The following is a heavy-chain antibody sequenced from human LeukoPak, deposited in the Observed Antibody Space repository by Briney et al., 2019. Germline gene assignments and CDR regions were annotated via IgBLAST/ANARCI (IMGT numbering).Heavy chain of an antibody. CDR1: GSSFTSYW. D-gene: IGHD6-6*01. Sequence: GESLQISCQGSGSSFTSYWIGWVRQMPGKGLEWMGIIYPGDSDTRYSPSFQGQVTISADKSISTAYLQWSSLKASDTAMYYCARPKYSSSPGGDAFDIWGQGTMVTVSS. CDR2: IYPGDSDT. V-gene: IGHV5-51*01. CDR3: ARPKYSSSPGGDAFDI. J-gene: IGHJ3*02.